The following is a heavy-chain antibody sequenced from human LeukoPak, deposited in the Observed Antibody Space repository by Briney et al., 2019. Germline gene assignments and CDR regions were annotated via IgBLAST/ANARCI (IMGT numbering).Heavy chain of an antibody. CDR2: IYTSGST. J-gene: IGHJ5*02. V-gene: IGHV4-4*07. CDR3: ARGKEKYDYVWGSYRPHNWFDP. D-gene: IGHD3-16*02. Sequence: SETLSLTCTVSGGSISSYSWSWIRQPAGKGLEWIGRIYTSGSTNYNPSLKSRVTMSVDTSKNQFSLKLSSVTAADTAVYYCARGKEKYDYVWGSYRPHNWFDPWGQGTLVTVSS. CDR1: GGSISSYS.